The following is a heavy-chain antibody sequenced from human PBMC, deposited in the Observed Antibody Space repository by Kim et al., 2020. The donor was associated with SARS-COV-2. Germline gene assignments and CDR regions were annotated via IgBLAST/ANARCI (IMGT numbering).Heavy chain of an antibody. J-gene: IGHJ6*02. CDR2: IWYDGSNK. Sequence: GGSLRLSCAASGFTFSSYGMHWVRQAPGKGLEWVAVIWYDGSNKYYADSVKGRFTISRDNSKNTLYLQMNSLRAEDTAVYYCARGSGYDSTSDIYGDYVAYYYYGMDVWGQGTTVTVSS. CDR1: GFTFSSYG. D-gene: IGHD4-17*01. V-gene: IGHV3-33*01. CDR3: ARGSGYDSTSDIYGDYVAYYYYGMDV.